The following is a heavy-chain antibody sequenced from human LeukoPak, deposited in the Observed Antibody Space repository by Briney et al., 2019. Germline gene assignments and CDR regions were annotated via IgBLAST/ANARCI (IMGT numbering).Heavy chain of an antibody. Sequence: GGSLRLSCVASGFTFSSYAMSWVRQAPGKGLEWVSVFSGSGDSTYYADSVKGRFTISRDNSKNTLYLQMNSLRAEDTAVYYCAKDYDARSWGQGTLVTVSS. CDR3: AKDYDARS. CDR2: FSGSGDST. CDR1: GFTFSSYA. V-gene: IGHV3-23*01. D-gene: IGHD3-3*01. J-gene: IGHJ5*02.